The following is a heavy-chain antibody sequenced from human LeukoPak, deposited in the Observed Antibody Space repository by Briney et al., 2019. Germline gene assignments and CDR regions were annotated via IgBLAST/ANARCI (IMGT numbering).Heavy chain of an antibody. CDR1: GGSFSGYY. D-gene: IGHD6-13*01. V-gene: IGHV4-34*01. J-gene: IGHJ4*02. CDR2: INHSGST. CDR3: ARARVRIAAGALDY. Sequence: PSETLSLTCAVYGGSFSGYYWIWIRQPPGKGLEWIGEINHSGSTNYNPSLKSRVTISEDTSKNQSSLNLTSVTAADTAVYYCARARVRIAAGALDYWGQGTLVTVSS.